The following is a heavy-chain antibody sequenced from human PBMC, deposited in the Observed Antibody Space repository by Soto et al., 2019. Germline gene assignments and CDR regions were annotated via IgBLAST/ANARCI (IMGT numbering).Heavy chain of an antibody. CDR1: GGSITSGGFY. V-gene: IGHV4-31*03. CDR3: ASHQDCGSGPCYWDPDALDA. D-gene: IGHD2-21*01. Sequence: QVQLQQSGPGLVRPSQTLSLTCTVSGGSITSGGFYWSWIRQHPGEGLEWVGYVRSGTPHFGGFTYYTPSLKSRLTISLDTSKNQFSLNLNSVTAADTAVYYCASHQDCGSGPCYWDPDALDAWGQGTMVTVSS. CDR2: VRSGTPHFGGFT. J-gene: IGHJ3*01.